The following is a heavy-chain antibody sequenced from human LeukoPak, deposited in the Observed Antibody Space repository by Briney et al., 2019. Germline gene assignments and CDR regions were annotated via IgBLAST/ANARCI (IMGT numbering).Heavy chain of an antibody. Sequence: GASVKVSCKASGYTFTSYYMHWVRQAPGQGLEWMGIINPSGGSTSYAQKFQGRVTMTRDTSTSTVYMELSSLRSEDTAVYYCARDKLSYGDYGGPFDYWGQGTLVTVSS. CDR3: ARDKLSYGDYGGPFDY. CDR1: GYTFTSYY. CDR2: INPSGGST. J-gene: IGHJ4*02. V-gene: IGHV1-46*01. D-gene: IGHD4-17*01.